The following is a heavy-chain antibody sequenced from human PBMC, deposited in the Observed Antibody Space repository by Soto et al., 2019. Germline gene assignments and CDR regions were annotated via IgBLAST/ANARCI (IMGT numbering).Heavy chain of an antibody. V-gene: IGHV3-23*01. CDR1: GFTFSTYA. CDR2: ITGSGGGT. CDR3: AKAPLMIVVVTSDY. Sequence: GGSLRLSCAASGFTFSTYAMTWVRQAPGKGLEWLSAITGSGGGTYYADSVKGRFTISRDNSKNTLYLQMNSLRAEDTAVYYCAKAPLMIVVVTSDYWGQGTLVTVSS. J-gene: IGHJ4*02. D-gene: IGHD3-22*01.